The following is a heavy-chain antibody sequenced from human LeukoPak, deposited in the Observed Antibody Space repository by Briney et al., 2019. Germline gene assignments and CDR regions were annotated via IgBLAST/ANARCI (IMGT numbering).Heavy chain of an antibody. CDR2: IYYSGST. CDR1: GGPIRGSSSY. D-gene: IGHD2-21*01. CDR3: ARGVVIAPQTFDY. V-gene: IGHV4-39*07. Sequence: SETLSLTCTVSGGPIRGSSSYWGWIRQPPGKGLQWIGSIYYSGSTYYNPSLKSRVTISVDMSINQFSLKLSSVTAADTAVYYCARGVVIAPQTFDYWGQGTLVTVSS. J-gene: IGHJ4*02.